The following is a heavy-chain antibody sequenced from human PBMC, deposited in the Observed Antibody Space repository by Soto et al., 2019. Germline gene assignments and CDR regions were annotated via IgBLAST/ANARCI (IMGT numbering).Heavy chain of an antibody. CDR3: AGKYSSGGSKV. J-gene: IGHJ4*02. Sequence: QVQLVQSGAEVKKPGASVTVSCKASGYTFTSYDINWVRQATGQGLEWMGWMNPISGNTGYAPKFQGRVTMTRNTSISTAYMEVSSLRSEDTAAYYCAGKYSSGGSKVWGQGTMVTVSS. CDR2: MNPISGNT. D-gene: IGHD6-25*01. CDR1: GYTFTSYD. V-gene: IGHV1-8*01.